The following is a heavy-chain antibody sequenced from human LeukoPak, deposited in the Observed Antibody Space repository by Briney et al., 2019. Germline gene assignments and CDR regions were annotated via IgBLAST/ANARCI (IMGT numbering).Heavy chain of an antibody. J-gene: IGHJ4*02. CDR1: GFTFSSYW. CDR2: IKQVGSEK. V-gene: IGHV3-7*01. CDR3: ARDSTGRLGIAARGTGY. Sequence: PGGSLRLSCAASGFTFSSYWMSWVRQAPGKGLEWVANIKQVGSEKYYVDSVKGRFTISRDNAKNSLYLQMNSLRAEDTAVYYCARDSTGRLGIAARGTGYWGQGTLVTVSS. D-gene: IGHD6-6*01.